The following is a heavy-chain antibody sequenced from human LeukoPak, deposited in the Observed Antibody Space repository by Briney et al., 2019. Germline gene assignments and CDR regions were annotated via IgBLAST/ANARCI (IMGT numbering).Heavy chain of an antibody. CDR2: INHSGST. V-gene: IGHV4-34*01. J-gene: IGHJ4*02. Sequence: SSGTLSLTCAVYGGSFSGYYWSWIRQPPGKGLEWIGEINHSGSTNYNPSLKSRVTISVDTSKNQFSLKLSSVTAADTAVYYCARDRLYDYVWGSYRHPPDYWGQGTLSPSPQ. CDR3: ARDRLYDYVWGSYRHPPDY. D-gene: IGHD3-16*02. CDR1: GGSFSGYY.